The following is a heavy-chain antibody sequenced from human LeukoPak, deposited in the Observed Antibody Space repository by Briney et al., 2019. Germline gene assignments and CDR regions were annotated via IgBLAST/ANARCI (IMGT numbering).Heavy chain of an antibody. Sequence: ASVKVSCKASGYTFTSYAMNWVRQAPGQGLEWMGWINTNTGNPTYAQGFTGRFVFSLDTSVSTAYLQISSLKAEDTAVYYCARDTPRSIAAAGNWFDPWGQGTLVTVSS. CDR2: INTNTGNP. J-gene: IGHJ5*02. V-gene: IGHV7-4-1*02. CDR3: ARDTPRSIAAAGNWFDP. CDR1: GYTFTSYA. D-gene: IGHD6-13*01.